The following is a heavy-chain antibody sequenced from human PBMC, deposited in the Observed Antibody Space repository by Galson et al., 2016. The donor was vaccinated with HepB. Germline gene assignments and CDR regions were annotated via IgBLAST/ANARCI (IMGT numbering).Heavy chain of an antibody. CDR3: AMIDTVVTAAGTGRDDS. D-gene: IGHD6-25*01. Sequence: SVKVSCKASGYTFSNYDITWVRQAPGQGLEWMGWINPNSGGTKSAQKFQGRVTMTRDTSISTAYMDLSRLRSDDTAVYYCAMIDTVVTAAGTGRDDSWGRGTLVIVSS. V-gene: IGHV1-2*02. J-gene: IGHJ4*02. CDR1: GYTFSNYD. CDR2: INPNSGGT.